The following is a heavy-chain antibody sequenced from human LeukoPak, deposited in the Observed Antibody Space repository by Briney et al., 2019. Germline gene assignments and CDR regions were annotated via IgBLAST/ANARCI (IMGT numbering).Heavy chain of an antibody. CDR3: ARDRDILTGLDAFDI. J-gene: IGHJ3*02. CDR2: ISSSSSYI. D-gene: IGHD3-9*01. V-gene: IGHV3-21*01. Sequence: GGSLRLSCAASGFTFSSYSMNWVRQAPGKGLEWVSSISSSSSYIYYADSVKGRFTISRDNARNSLYLQMNSLRAEDTAVYYCARDRDILTGLDAFDIWGQGTMVTVSS. CDR1: GFTFSSYS.